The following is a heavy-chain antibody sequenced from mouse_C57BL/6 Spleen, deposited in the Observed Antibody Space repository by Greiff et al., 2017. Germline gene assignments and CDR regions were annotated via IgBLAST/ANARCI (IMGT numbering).Heavy chain of an antibody. V-gene: IGHV1-7*01. Sequence: VQLQQSGAELAKPGASVKLSCKASGYTFTSYWMHWVKQRPGKGLEWIGYINPSSGYTKYKQKFKDKATLTADKSYSTAYIQLSSLTYADSAVYYCARDYCNFSYWGQGTTLTVSS. CDR1: GYTFTSYW. CDR3: ARDYCNFSY. CDR2: INPSSGYT. J-gene: IGHJ2*01. D-gene: IGHD2-1*01.